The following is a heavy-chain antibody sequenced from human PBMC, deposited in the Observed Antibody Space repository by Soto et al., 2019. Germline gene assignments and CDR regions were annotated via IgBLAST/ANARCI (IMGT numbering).Heavy chain of an antibody. Sequence: EFPLVESGGGLVQPGGSLRLSCAASGFTVSNNYMRWVRQAPGTGLEWISIIYSCGDTYYADSVNGRFTISIDNSKNTVYLQMKSLRAEDTAVYYCAREVDTFDIWGQGTLVTVSS. CDR3: AREVDTFDI. CDR1: GFTVSNNY. V-gene: IGHV3-66*01. CDR2: IYSCGDT. J-gene: IGHJ3*02.